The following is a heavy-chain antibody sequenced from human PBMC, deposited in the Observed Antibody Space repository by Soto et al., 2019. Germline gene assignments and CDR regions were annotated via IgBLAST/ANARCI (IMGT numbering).Heavy chain of an antibody. CDR2: IYYSGST. D-gene: IGHD2-21*01. CDR3: ARGNAYCGGDCYWNY. CDR1: GGSISSYY. V-gene: IGHV4-59*01. Sequence: SETLSLTCTVSGGSISSYYWSWIRQPPGKGLEWIGYIYYSGSTNYNPSLKSRVTISVDTSKNQFSLKLSSVTAADTAVYYCARGNAYCGGDCYWNYWGQGTLVTVSS. J-gene: IGHJ4*02.